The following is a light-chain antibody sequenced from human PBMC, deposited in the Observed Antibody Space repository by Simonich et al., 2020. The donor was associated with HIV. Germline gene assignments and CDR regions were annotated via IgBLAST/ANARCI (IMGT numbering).Light chain of an antibody. Sequence: EIVLTQSPATLSLSPGERATLSCRAIQNISSYLAWYQQKPGQAPRLLIYDASNRATDIPARFSGSGSGTDFTLTISSLEPEDFAVYYCQQRSSWLITFGQGTRLGIK. V-gene: IGKV3-11*01. CDR2: DAS. J-gene: IGKJ5*01. CDR3: QQRSSWLIT. CDR1: QNISSY.